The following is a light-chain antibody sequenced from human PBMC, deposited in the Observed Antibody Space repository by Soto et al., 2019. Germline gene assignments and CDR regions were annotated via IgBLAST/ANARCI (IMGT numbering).Light chain of an antibody. CDR1: QSVRSN. Sequence: EVVMTQSLSTLSVTTGEWATLSCRASQSVRSNLAWYQQRPGQAPRLLIYAASTRATGIPARFSGSGSGTDFTLTISRLEPEDFAVYYCQQYGSAPELTFGGGTKVAI. CDR3: QQYGSAPELT. V-gene: IGKV3-20*01. CDR2: AAS. J-gene: IGKJ4*01.